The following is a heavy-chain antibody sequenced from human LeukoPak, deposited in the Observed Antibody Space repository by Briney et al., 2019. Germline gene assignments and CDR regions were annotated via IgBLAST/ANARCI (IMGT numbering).Heavy chain of an antibody. D-gene: IGHD3-22*01. CDR2: IGATQTYI. V-gene: IGHV3-21*01. CDR3: ARDMNGDDSPDY. CDR1: GFTFATYT. J-gene: IGHJ4*02. Sequence: GGSLRLACTGAGFTFATYTFNWVRQAPGKGLEWVASIGATQTYIYYADSVKGRFTVSRDNAEKSVYLQMNSLRAEDTAVYYCARDMNGDDSPDYWGQGTLVTVSS.